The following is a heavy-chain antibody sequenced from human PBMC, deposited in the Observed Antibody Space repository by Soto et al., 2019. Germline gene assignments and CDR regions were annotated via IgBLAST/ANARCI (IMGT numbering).Heavy chain of an antibody. V-gene: IGHV2-5*02. Sequence: SGPTLVKPTQTLTLTCTFSGFSLSTSGVGVGWIRQPPGKALEWLALIYWDDDKRYSPSLKSRLTITKDTSKNQVVLTMTNMDPVDTATYYCAHGSSPSQDSSGYYYQKYYYYGMDVWGQGTTVTVSS. CDR3: AHGSSPSQDSSGYYYQKYYYYGMDV. J-gene: IGHJ6*02. D-gene: IGHD3-22*01. CDR2: IYWDDDK. CDR1: GFSLSTSGVG.